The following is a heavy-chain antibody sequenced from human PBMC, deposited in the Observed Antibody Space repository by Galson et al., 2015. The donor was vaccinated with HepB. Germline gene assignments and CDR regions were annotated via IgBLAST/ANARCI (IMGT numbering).Heavy chain of an antibody. Sequence: SLRLSCAASGFTFSSYAMHWVRQAPGKGLEWVAVISYDGSNKYYADSVKGRFTISRDNSKNTLYLQMNSLRAEDTAVYYCARTPHDYGDPLSWGVGSPPNDYWGQGTLVTVSS. D-gene: IGHD4-17*01. CDR2: ISYDGSNK. V-gene: IGHV3-30-3*01. CDR1: GFTFSSYA. CDR3: ARTPHDYGDPLSWGVGSPPNDY. J-gene: IGHJ4*02.